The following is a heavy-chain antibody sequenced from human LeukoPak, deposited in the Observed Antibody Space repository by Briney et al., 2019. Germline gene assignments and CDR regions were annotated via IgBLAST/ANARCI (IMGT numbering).Heavy chain of an antibody. CDR1: GFTFSSYC. V-gene: IGHV3-7*05. J-gene: IGHJ6*04. Sequence: GGSLRLSCAASGFTFSSYCMSWVRQAPGKGLEWVANIKHNGGETYYADSVKGRFTISRDNSKNSLYLQMNSLRAEDTAVYYCARVGAGAGTLYYYYGMDVWGKGTTVTVSS. CDR2: IKHNGGET. D-gene: IGHD6-13*01. CDR3: ARVGAGAGTLYYYYGMDV.